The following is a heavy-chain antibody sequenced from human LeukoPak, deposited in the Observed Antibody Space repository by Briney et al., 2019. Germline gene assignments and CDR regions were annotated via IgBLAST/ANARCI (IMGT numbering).Heavy chain of an antibody. D-gene: IGHD2-15*01. CDR2: ISYDGSNK. Sequence: SGGSLRLSCAASGFTFSSYAMHWVRQAPGKGLKWVAVISYDGSNKYYADSVKGRFTISRDNSKNTLYLQMNSLRAEDTAVYYCAGGLQPRILQSDFDYWGQGTLVTVSS. CDR3: AGGLQPRILQSDFDY. CDR1: GFTFSSYA. V-gene: IGHV3-30-3*01. J-gene: IGHJ4*02.